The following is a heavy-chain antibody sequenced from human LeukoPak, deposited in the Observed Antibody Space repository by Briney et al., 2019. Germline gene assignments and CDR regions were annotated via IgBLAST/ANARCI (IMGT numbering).Heavy chain of an antibody. D-gene: IGHD3-3*01. J-gene: IGHJ4*02. CDR1: GGSISSYY. Sequence: PSETLSLTCTVSGGSISSYYWSWIRQPPGKGLEWIGYIYYSGSTNYNPSLKSRVTISVDTSKNQFSLKLSSVTAADTAVYYCARGDRYYDFWRGYYINRIFDYWGQGTLVTVSS. V-gene: IGHV4-59*01. CDR3: ARGDRYYDFWRGYYINRIFDY. CDR2: IYYSGST.